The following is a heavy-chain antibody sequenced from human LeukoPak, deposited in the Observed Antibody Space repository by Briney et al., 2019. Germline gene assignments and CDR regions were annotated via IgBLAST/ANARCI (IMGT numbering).Heavy chain of an antibody. D-gene: IGHD2-21*02. CDR3: ARDQTYCGSDCHGY. Sequence: PGGSLRLSCAASGFTFSSYWMSWVRQAPGKRLEWVANIKQDGSEKYYVDSVKGRFTISRDNAKNSLYLQMNSLRAEDTAVYYCARDQTYCGSDCHGYWGQGTLVTVSS. CDR1: GFTFSSYW. V-gene: IGHV3-7*01. CDR2: IKQDGSEK. J-gene: IGHJ4*02.